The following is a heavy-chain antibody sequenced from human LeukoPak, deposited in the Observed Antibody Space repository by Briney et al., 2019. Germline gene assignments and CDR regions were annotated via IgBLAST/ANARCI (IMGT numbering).Heavy chain of an antibody. CDR1: GGSISSYY. Sequence: SETLSLTCTVSGGSISSYYWSWIRQPPGKGLEWIGEINHSGSTNYNPSLKSRVTISVDTSRKQFFLRLSSVTAADTAMYYCARGRNNYGGNSEIEYWGQGTLVTVSS. V-gene: IGHV4-34*01. CDR3: ARGRNNYGGNSEIEY. J-gene: IGHJ4*02. CDR2: INHSGST. D-gene: IGHD4-23*01.